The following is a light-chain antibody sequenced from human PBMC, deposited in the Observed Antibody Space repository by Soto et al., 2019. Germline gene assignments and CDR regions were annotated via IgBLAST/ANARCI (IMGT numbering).Light chain of an antibody. CDR1: PSISRW. CDR3: QQYNSYSPLT. Sequence: DIQMTQSPSTLSASVGDRVTITCRASPSISRWLAWYQQKPGKAPKLLIYDASSLQSGVPSRFSGSGSGREFTLTISSLQPDDFATYYCQQYNSYSPLTFGGGTKVDIK. V-gene: IGKV1-5*01. J-gene: IGKJ4*01. CDR2: DAS.